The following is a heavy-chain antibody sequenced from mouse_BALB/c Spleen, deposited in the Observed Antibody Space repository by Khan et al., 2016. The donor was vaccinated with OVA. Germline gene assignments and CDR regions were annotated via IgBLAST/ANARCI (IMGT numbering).Heavy chain of an antibody. CDR2: IDTANGNT. CDR1: GFNIKDTY. V-gene: IGHV14-3*02. J-gene: IGHJ2*01. CDR3: ARLDA. Sequence: EVQLQQSGAELVKPGASVKLSCTGSGFNIKDTYMHWVKQRPEKGLEWIGRIDTANGNTKYDPKFQGKATITADTSSNTAYLELGGLTSEDTAVYYCARLDAWGQGTPLTVSS.